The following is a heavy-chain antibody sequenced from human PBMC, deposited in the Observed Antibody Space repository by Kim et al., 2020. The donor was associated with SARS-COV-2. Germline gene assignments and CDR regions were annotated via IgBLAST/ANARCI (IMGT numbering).Heavy chain of an antibody. CDR1: GFTFSSYS. J-gene: IGHJ5*02. CDR2: ISSSSSYI. V-gene: IGHV3-21*01. Sequence: GGSLRLSCAASGFTFSSYSMNWVRQAPGKGLEWVSSISSSSSYIYYADSVKGRFTISRDNAKNSLYLQMNSLRAEDTAVYYCASLSMIVVANNWFDPWGQGTLVTVSS. D-gene: IGHD3-22*01. CDR3: ASLSMIVVANNWFDP.